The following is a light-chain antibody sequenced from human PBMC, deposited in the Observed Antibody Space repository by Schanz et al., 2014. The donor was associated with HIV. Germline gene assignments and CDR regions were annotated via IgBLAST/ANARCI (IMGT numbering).Light chain of an antibody. CDR3: CSYAGSYTLV. J-gene: IGLJ2*01. V-gene: IGLV1-44*01. Sequence: QSVLTQPPSASGTPGQRVTISCSGSSSNIGSNTVHWYQQLPGTAPKLLIYSNNQRPSGVPDRFSGSKSGTSASLAISGLQSEDEADYYCCSYAGSYTLVFGGGTKLTVL. CDR1: SSNIGSNT. CDR2: SNN.